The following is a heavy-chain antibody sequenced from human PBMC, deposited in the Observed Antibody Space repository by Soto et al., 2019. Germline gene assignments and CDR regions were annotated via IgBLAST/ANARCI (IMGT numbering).Heavy chain of an antibody. CDR1: GGTFSSYA. CDR2: IIPIFGTA. D-gene: IGHD3-22*01. Sequence: SVKVSCKASGGTFSSYAISWVRQAPGQGLEWMGGIIPIFGTANYAQKFQGRVTITADESTSTAYMELSSLRSGDTAVYYCARANIPHYYDSSGYTFDYWGQGTLVTVSS. J-gene: IGHJ4*02. CDR3: ARANIPHYYDSSGYTFDY. V-gene: IGHV1-69*13.